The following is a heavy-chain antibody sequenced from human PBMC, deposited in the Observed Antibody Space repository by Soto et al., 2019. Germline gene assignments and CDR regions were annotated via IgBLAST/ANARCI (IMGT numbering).Heavy chain of an antibody. CDR2: IYYSGST. J-gene: IGHJ4*02. CDR3: ARDGEWFGERGVFDY. Sequence: QVQLQESGPGLVKPSQTLSLTCTVSGGSISSGDYYWSWIRQPPGKGLEWIGYIYYSGSTYYNPTLKSRVTISVDTSKNQFSLKLSSVTAADTAVYYCARDGEWFGERGVFDYWGQGTLVTVSS. V-gene: IGHV4-30-4*01. D-gene: IGHD3-10*01. CDR1: GGSISSGDYY.